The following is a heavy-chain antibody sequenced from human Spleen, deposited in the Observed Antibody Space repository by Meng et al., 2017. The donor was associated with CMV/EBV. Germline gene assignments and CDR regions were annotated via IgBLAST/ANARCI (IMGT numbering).Heavy chain of an antibody. CDR2: IRYDGNNE. V-gene: IGHV3-30*02. CDR1: GFTFSSYS. D-gene: IGHD4-17*01. Sequence: GGSLRLSCAASGFTFSSYSMHWVRQAPGKGLEWVAFIRYDGNNEQYAESVKGRFTISRDNSKNTLCLQVKSLRAEDTAVYYCATDRHTMTTWMGVDFWGQGTLVTVSS. CDR3: ATDRHTMTTWMGVDF. J-gene: IGHJ4*02.